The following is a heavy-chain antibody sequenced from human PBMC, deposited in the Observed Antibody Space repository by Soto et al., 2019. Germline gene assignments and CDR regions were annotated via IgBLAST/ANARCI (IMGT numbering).Heavy chain of an antibody. D-gene: IGHD4-17*01. CDR1: GFTFSNAW. Sequence: EVQLVESGGGLVKPGGSLRLSCAASGFTFSNAWMNWVRQAPGKGLEWIGRIKSKVDGGTTEYAAPVKVRFTISRDDSRNTLYLQMNSLKSDDTAVYFCTTALAVTHNHYYCGMDVWGQGTRVSVSS. V-gene: IGHV3-15*01. J-gene: IGHJ6*02. CDR3: TTALAVTHNHYYCGMDV. CDR2: IKSKVDGGTT.